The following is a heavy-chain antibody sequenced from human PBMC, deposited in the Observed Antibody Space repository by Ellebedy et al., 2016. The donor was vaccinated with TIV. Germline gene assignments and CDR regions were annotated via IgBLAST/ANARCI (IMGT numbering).Heavy chain of an antibody. CDR3: AKVPLLLWFGEGGYFDY. J-gene: IGHJ4*02. V-gene: IGHV3-23*01. CDR2: IIGSGSSA. Sequence: GGSLRLSXAASGFTFSNYGMSWVRQAPGKGLEWVSTIIGSGSSAFYADSVKGRFTISRDNSKNTLYLQMNSLRAEDTAVYYCAKVPLLLWFGEGGYFDYWGQGTLVTVSS. D-gene: IGHD3-10*01. CDR1: GFTFSNYG.